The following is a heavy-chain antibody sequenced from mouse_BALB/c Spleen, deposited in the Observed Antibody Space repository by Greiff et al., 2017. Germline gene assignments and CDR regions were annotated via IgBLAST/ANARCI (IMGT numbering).Heavy chain of an antibody. V-gene: IGHV1S137*01. D-gene: IGHD2-10*01. CDR1: GYTFTDYA. CDR2: ISTYYGDA. Sequence: VKLQESGAELVRPGVSVKISCKGSGYTFTDYAMHWVKQSHAKSLEWIGVISTYYGDASYNQKFKGKATMTVDKSSSTAYMELARLTSEDSAIYYCARPYLLGYAMDYWGQGTSVTVSS. J-gene: IGHJ4*01. CDR3: ARPYLLGYAMDY.